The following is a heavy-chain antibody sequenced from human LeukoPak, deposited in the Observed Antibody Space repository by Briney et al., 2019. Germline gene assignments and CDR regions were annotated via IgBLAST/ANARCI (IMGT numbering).Heavy chain of an antibody. D-gene: IGHD3-10*01. Sequence: KAGGSLRLSCAASGFTFSSYGMHWVRQAPGKGLEWVSSISSSSSYIYYADSVKGRFTISRDNAKNSLYLQMNSLRAEDTAVYYCARDLNGLLWFGELSFDYWGQGTLVTVSS. CDR1: GFTFSSYG. CDR2: ISSSSSYI. V-gene: IGHV3-21*01. CDR3: ARDLNGLLWFGELSFDY. J-gene: IGHJ4*02.